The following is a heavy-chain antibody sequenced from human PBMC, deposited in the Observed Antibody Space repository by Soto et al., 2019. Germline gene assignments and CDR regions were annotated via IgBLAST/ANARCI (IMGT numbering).Heavy chain of an antibody. CDR3: ARDDYGDYGAFDI. V-gene: IGHV1-69*04. CDR1: GGTFSSYT. J-gene: IGHJ3*02. D-gene: IGHD4-17*01. CDR2: IIPILGIA. Sequence: ASVKVSCKASGGTFSSYTISWVRQAPGQGLEWMGRIIPILGIANYAQKFQGRVTITADKSTSTAYMELSSLRSEDTAVYYCARDDYGDYGAFDIWGQGTMVTVSS.